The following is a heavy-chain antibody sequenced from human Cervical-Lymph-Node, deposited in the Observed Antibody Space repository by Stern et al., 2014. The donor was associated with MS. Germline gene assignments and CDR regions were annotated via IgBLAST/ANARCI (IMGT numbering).Heavy chain of an antibody. Sequence: QVQLVQSGAEVKMPGSSVKVSCKTSGGTFSNYAISWVRQAPGQGLEWMGGITPIFDATNYAQKFQGRITITADESTRTAYMELSSLRSDDTAMYYCARGDSEAPIYYFDYWGQGALVTVSS. CDR3: ARGDSEAPIYYFDY. CDR2: ITPIFDAT. V-gene: IGHV1-69*01. J-gene: IGHJ4*02. D-gene: IGHD2-21*01. CDR1: GGTFSNYA.